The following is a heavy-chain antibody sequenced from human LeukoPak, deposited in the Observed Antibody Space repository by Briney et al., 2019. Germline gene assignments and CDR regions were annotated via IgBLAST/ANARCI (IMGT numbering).Heavy chain of an antibody. D-gene: IGHD2-21*02. CDR3: AKNTLSTCYSALHY. V-gene: IGHV3-23*01. Sequence: PGGSLRLSCAASGFTFSSYAMSWVRQAPGKGLEWVSVFGGSGGSTYYADSVKGRFTISRDNSNNTLYLLMSSLRAEDTAIYYCAKNTLSTCYSALHYWGQGTLVTVSS. CDR2: FGGSGGST. J-gene: IGHJ4*02. CDR1: GFTFSSYA.